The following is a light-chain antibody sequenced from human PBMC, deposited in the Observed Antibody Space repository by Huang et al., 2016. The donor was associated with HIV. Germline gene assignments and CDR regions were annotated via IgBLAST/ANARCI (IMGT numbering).Light chain of an antibody. CDR1: EGVSSN. V-gene: IGKV3-15*01. CDR2: GAY. J-gene: IGKJ2*01. CDR3: QQYNNWPPYT. Sequence: EIVMTQSPATLSVSPGERAALSCRASEGVSSNLAWYQQKPGQAPRRRIYGAYISATGIPARFSGGGSGTDFTLTITSLQSEDFAVYYCQQYNNWPPYTFGQGTKLEIK.